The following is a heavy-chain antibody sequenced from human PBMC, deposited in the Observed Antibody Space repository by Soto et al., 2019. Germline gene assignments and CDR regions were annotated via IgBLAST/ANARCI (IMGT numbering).Heavy chain of an antibody. CDR1: GGSISSGGYY. J-gene: IGHJ6*02. V-gene: IGHV4-31*03. Sequence: SETLSLTCTVSGGSISSGGYYWSWIRQHPGKGLEWIGYIYYSGNTYYNPSLKSRVTISVDTSKNQFSLKLSSVTAADTAVYYCARASLGYCTKGVCQSYYGMDVWGQGTTVTVS. CDR2: IYYSGNT. CDR3: ARASLGYCTKGVCQSYYGMDV. D-gene: IGHD2-8*01.